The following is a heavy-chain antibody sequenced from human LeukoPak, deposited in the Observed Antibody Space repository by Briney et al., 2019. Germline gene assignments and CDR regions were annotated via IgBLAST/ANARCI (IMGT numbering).Heavy chain of an antibody. CDR3: VKEPRGYSFSFDI. CDR2: ISGSGSKT. D-gene: IGHD5-18*01. CDR1: GFTFRTYT. V-gene: IGHV3-23*01. J-gene: IGHJ3*02. Sequence: PGGSLRLSCAASGFTFRTYTMNWVRQAPGKGLEWVSAISGSGSKTFYADSVKGRFTISRDNPKSTLYLQMNSLRPEDTAVYYCVKEPRGYSFSFDIWGQGTMVTVSS.